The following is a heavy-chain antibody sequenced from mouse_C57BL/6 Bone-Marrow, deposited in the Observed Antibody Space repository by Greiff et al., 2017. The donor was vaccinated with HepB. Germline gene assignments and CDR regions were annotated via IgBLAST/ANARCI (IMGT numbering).Heavy chain of an antibody. D-gene: IGHD1-1*01. CDR2: IYPRSGNT. CDR1: GYTFTSYG. Sequence: QVQLQQSGAELARPGASVKLSCKASGYTFTSYGISWVKQRTGQGLEWIGEIYPRSGNTYYNEKFKGKATLTADKSSSTAYMELRSLTSEDSAVYFCARYGFFMSTVVADYWGQGTTLTVSS. CDR3: ARYGFFMSTVVADY. J-gene: IGHJ2*01. V-gene: IGHV1-81*01.